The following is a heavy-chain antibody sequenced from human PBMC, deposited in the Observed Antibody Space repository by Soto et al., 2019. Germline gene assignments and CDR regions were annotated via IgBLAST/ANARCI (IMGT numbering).Heavy chain of an antibody. CDR3: ARGRTPAALTFDY. Sequence: QVQLVQSGAEAKKPGASVKVSCKASGYTFTSYGISWVRQAPGQGLEWMGWISAYNGNTNYAQKLQGKVTMTTDTSTSTAYRELTSLRSANTAVYYCARGRTPAALTFDYWGQGTLVTVSS. CDR1: GYTFTSYG. D-gene: IGHD2-2*01. V-gene: IGHV1-18*01. CDR2: ISAYNGNT. J-gene: IGHJ4*02.